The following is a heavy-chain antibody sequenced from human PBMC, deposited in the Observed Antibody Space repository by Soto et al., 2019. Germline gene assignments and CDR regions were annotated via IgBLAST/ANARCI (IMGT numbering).Heavy chain of an antibody. CDR1: GFTFSSYA. V-gene: IGHV3-23*01. Sequence: WGSLRLSCAASGFTFSSYAMSWVRQAPGKGLEWVSAISGSGGSTYYADSVKGRFTISRDNSKNTLYLQMNSLRAEDTAVYYCAKGEGGLMVTKYYFDYWGQGTLVTVSS. J-gene: IGHJ4*02. CDR2: ISGSGGST. CDR3: AKGEGGLMVTKYYFDY. D-gene: IGHD2-8*01.